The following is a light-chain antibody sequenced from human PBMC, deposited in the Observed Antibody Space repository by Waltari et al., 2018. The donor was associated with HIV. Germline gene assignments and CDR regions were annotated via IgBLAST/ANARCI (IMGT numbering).Light chain of an antibody. CDR3: QHRGDWYT. V-gene: IGKV3-11*01. Sequence: EIVLSQSPASLSLSPWERDTLSCRASQSLSNYLTWYQQKPGQAPRRLIYDASTRVTGIPARFRGSGSGTDFTLTISSLDPGDFAIYYCQHRGDWYTFGQGTKLEI. CDR2: DAS. J-gene: IGKJ2*01. CDR1: QSLSNY.